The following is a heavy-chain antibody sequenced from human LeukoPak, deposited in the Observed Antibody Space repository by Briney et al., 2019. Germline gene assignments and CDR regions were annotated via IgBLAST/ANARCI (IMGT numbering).Heavy chain of an antibody. V-gene: IGHV1-24*01. CDR1: GYTLTELS. D-gene: IGHD2-21*02. CDR2: FDPEDGET. J-gene: IGHJ4*02. Sequence: ASVKVSCKVSGYTLTELSMHWVRQAPGKGLEWMGGFDPEDGETIYAQKFQGRVTMTEDTSTDTAYMELSSLRSEDTAVYYCATAPPYCGGDCPYYFDYRGQGTLVTVSS. CDR3: ATAPPYCGGDCPYYFDY.